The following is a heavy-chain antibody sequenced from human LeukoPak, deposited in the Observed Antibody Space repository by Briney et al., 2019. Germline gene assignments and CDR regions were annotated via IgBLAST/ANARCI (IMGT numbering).Heavy chain of an antibody. CDR1: GFTFSDYN. V-gene: IGHV3-9*01. CDR3: AKRSMVRGVIGY. D-gene: IGHD3-10*01. Sequence: ETGGSLRLSCAASGFTFSDYNMRWIRQAPGKGLEGVSGISWNSGSIGYADSVKGRFTISRDNAKNAKNSLSLQMNSLRAEDTAVYYCAKRSMVRGVIGYWGQGTLVTVSS. J-gene: IGHJ4*02. CDR2: ISWNSGSI.